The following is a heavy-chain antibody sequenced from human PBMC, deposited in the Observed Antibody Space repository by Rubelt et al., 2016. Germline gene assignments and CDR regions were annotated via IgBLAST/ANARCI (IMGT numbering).Heavy chain of an antibody. D-gene: IGHD3-3*01. Sequence: QVQLQESGPGLVKPSETLSLTCTVSGGSISSDYWSWIRQPPGKGLEWLGYIYYSRSTNYHPSLKSRVTISVDTSKNQFSLKVSSVTAADTAVYYCARQSGNSRFDYWGQGTLVTVSS. CDR2: IYYSRST. CDR3: ARQSGNSRFDY. V-gene: IGHV4-59*08. CDR1: GGSISSDY. J-gene: IGHJ4*02.